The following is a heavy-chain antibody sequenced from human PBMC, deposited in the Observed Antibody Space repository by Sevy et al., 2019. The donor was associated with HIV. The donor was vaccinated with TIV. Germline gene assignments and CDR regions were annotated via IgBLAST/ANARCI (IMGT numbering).Heavy chain of an antibody. CDR3: ARERSCGHACYYFDT. CDR1: GFVFEDYG. Sequence: GGSLRLSCAASGFVFEDYGMNWVRQAPGKGLECVSGINWNGGSTGYADSVKGRFTISTDNAKNSLYLQMNSLRAEDTAIYYCARERSCGHACYYFDTWGQGALVTVSS. D-gene: IGHD2-21*01. CDR2: INWNGGST. J-gene: IGHJ4*02. V-gene: IGHV3-20*04.